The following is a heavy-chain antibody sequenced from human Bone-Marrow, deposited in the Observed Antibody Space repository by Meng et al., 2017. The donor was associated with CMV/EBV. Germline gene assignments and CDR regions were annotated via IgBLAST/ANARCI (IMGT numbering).Heavy chain of an antibody. CDR2: IYYSGST. D-gene: IGHD2-8*01. V-gene: IGHV4-59*01. Sequence: SETLSLTCTVSGGSISSYYWSWIRQPPGKGLDWIGYIYYSGSTNYNPSLKSRVTISVDTSKNQFSLKLSSVTAADTAVYFCARDRDLIFDSWGQGTLVTVSS. J-gene: IGHJ4*02. CDR1: GGSISSYY. CDR3: ARDRDLIFDS.